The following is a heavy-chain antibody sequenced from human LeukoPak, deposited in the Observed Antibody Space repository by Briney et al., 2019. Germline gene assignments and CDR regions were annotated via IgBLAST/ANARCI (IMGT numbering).Heavy chain of an antibody. CDR3: ARMLDLHYYDSSGYLGY. D-gene: IGHD3-22*01. Sequence: SETLSLTCTVSGGSISSYYWSWIRQPPGKGLEWIGSIYHSGSTYYNPSLKGRVTISVDTSKNQFSLKLSSVTAADTAVYYCARMLDLHYYDSSGYLGYWGQGTLVTVSS. J-gene: IGHJ4*02. CDR1: GGSISSYY. V-gene: IGHV4-59*04. CDR2: IYHSGST.